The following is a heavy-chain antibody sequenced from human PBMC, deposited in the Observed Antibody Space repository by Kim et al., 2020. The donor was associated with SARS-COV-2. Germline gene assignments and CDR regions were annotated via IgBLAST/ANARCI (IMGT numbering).Heavy chain of an antibody. Sequence: YAQKFQGRVTMTEDTSTDTAYMELSSLRSEDTAVYYCVIVATRTYYFDYWGQGTLVTVSS. D-gene: IGHD5-12*01. J-gene: IGHJ4*02. CDR3: VIVATRTYYFDY. V-gene: IGHV1-24*01.